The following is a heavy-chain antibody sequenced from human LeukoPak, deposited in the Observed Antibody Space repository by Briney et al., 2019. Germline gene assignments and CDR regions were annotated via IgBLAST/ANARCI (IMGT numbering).Heavy chain of an antibody. CDR3: ASTSWSRSNYIDP. D-gene: IGHD4/OR15-4a*01. J-gene: IGHJ5*02. CDR1: GFTVSKNY. CDR2: IYSGGDR. V-gene: IGHV3-66*01. Sequence: GGSLRLSCAASGFTVSKNYMTWVRQAPGKGLEWVSIIYSGGDRYYADPVRGRLTISRDNSKNTLYLQMNSLRPEDTAVYYCASTSWSRSNYIDPWGQGALVTASS.